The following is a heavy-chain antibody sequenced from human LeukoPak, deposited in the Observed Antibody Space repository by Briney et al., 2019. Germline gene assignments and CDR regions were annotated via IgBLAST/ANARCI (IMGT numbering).Heavy chain of an antibody. J-gene: IGHJ4*02. CDR2: IDPSDSYT. D-gene: IGHD6-19*01. CDR3: ARIGIGYSSGWHYFDY. V-gene: IGHV5-10-1*01. Sequence: GESLRISCKGSGYSFTSYWISWVRQMPGKGLEWMGRIDPSDSYTNYSPSFQGHVTISADKSISTAYLQWSSLKASDTAMYYCARIGIGYSSGWHYFDYWGQGTLVTASS. CDR1: GYSFTSYW.